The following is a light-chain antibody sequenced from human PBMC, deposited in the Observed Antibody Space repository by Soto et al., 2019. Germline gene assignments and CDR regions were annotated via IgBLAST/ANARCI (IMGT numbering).Light chain of an antibody. J-gene: IGKJ1*01. V-gene: IGKV3-15*01. CDR1: QSVSSN. CDR3: QQYNNWPRGT. CDR2: GAS. Sequence: EIVMTQSPATLSVSPGERATLSCRASQSVSSNLAWYQQKPGQAPRLLIYGASTRATGTPARFSGSGSGTEFTPTISSLQSEDFAVYYCQQYNNWPRGTFGQGTKVDIK.